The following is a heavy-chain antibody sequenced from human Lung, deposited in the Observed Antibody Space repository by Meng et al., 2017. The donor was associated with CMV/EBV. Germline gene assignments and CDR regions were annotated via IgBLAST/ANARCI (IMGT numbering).Heavy chain of an antibody. V-gene: IGHV2-5*01. J-gene: IGHJ5*02. CDR3: APIVGRCCGNTCPDPWFDP. Sequence: TSNREDISWMRQPAGKGPEWLGIMYSNDDKRYNPAQKNRLTITTKTTRKHIVLTVPNMEPVDTTAYYYAPIVGRCCGNTCPDPWFDPWGQGTLVTVSS. D-gene: IGHD2-21*01. CDR1: TSNRED. CDR2: MYSNDDK.